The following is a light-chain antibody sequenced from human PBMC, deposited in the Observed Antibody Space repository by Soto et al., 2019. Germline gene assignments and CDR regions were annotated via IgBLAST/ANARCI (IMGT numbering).Light chain of an antibody. CDR1: QSVRRSF. V-gene: IGKV3-20*01. J-gene: IGKJ1*01. CDR2: GAS. CDR3: QQYGRSPWT. Sequence: ETLLTQSPGTLSWSPGERSTLSCRASQSVRRSFLAWYQQKPGQAPRLLIYGASRRATGIPARFSGSGSGTDSTLTISRLEPEDFAVYYCQQYGRSPWTFGQGTKVEIK.